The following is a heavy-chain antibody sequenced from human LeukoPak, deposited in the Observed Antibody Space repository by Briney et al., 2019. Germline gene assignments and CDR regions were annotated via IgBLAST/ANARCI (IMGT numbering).Heavy chain of an antibody. J-gene: IGHJ4*02. Sequence: GASVKVSCKASGYTFTSCDINWVRQATGQGLEWMGWMNPNGGNTGYGQSFQGRITMTRDISIGTAYMELSNLTSEDTGIYYCTRGSSGRRDNWGQGTLVTVSA. CDR2: MNPNGGNT. CDR3: TRGSSGRRDN. CDR1: GYTFTSCD. V-gene: IGHV1-8*01. D-gene: IGHD6-19*01.